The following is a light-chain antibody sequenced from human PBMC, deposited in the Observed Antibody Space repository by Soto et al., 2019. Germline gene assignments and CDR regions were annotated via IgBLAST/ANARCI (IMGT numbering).Light chain of an antibody. V-gene: IGKV3-15*01. J-gene: IGKJ2*01. CDR1: QSVSSN. CDR3: QQDNSWPQT. CDR2: GAS. Sequence: EIVMTQSPATLSVSPGARATLSCRASQSVSSNLAWYQQKPGQAPRLLINGASTRATGIPARFSGSGSGTEFTLTISSLQSEDFAVYYCQQDNSWPQTFGQGTKLDIK.